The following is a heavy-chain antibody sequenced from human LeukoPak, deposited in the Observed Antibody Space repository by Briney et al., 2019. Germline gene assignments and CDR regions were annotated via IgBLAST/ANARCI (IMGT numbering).Heavy chain of an antibody. CDR1: GGSISSGSYY. J-gene: IGHJ3*02. Sequence: SETLSLTCTVSGGSISSGSYYWSWIRQPAGKGLEWIGYIYYSGSTNYNPSLKSRVTISVDTSKNQFSLKLSSVTAADTAVYYCARASPAVTTYAFDIWGQGTMVTVSS. V-gene: IGHV4-61*10. CDR2: IYYSGST. CDR3: ARASPAVTTYAFDI. D-gene: IGHD4-11*01.